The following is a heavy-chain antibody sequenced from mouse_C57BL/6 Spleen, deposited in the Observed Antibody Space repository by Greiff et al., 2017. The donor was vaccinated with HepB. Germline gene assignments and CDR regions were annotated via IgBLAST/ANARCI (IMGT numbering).Heavy chain of an antibody. V-gene: IGHV5-17*01. CDR2: ISSGSSTI. CDR1: GFTFSDYG. D-gene: IGHD2-4*01. J-gene: IGHJ3*01. Sequence: EVQLVESGGGLVKPGGSLKLSCAASGFTFSDYGMHWVRQAPGKGLEWVAYISSGSSTIYYADTVKGRFTISRDNAKNTLFLQMTSLRSEDTALYNCARGYYDYEAWFAYWGQGTLVTVSA. CDR3: ARGYYDYEAWFAY.